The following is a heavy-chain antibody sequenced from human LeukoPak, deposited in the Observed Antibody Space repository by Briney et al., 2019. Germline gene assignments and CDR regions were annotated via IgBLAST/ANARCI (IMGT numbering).Heavy chain of an antibody. J-gene: IGHJ4*02. CDR1: GGSISSSSYY. CDR2: IYYSGST. D-gene: IGHD3-10*01. V-gene: IGHV4-39*01. Sequence: SETPSLTCTVSGGSISSSSYYWGWIRQPPGKGLEWIGSIYYSGSTYYNPSLKSRVTISVETSKNQFSLKLSSVTAADTAVYYCARHVQWFGEYVDYWGQGTLVTVSS. CDR3: ARHVQWFGEYVDY.